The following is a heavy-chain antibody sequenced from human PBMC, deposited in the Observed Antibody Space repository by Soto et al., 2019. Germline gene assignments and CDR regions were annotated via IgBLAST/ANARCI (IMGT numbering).Heavy chain of an antibody. CDR2: VYYTGST. CDR3: ARRVTVPVEELDY. Sequence: PSETLSLTCSVSGGSISGSYWSWVRQSPGKGLEWLGYVYYTGSTNYSPSLRSRGSLSVDTSKNEFSLRLRSVTAADTAVYFCARRVTVPVEELDYWGHGNQVTVSS. V-gene: IGHV4-59*01. J-gene: IGHJ4*01. D-gene: IGHD3-10*01. CDR1: GGSISGSY.